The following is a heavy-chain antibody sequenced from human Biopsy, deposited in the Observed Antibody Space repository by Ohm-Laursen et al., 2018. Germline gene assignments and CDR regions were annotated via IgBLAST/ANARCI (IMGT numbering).Heavy chain of an antibody. V-gene: IGHV4-61*01. CDR1: GGSISNNNYY. D-gene: IGHD3-22*01. Sequence: GTLSLTCTVSGGSISNNNYYWGWIRQPPGKGLEWIGYMSNSGSTNYNPSLKTRVTISLDTPKNQFSLKLSSVTPADTAMYYCARDRGFYSDRTVPGYFDLWGRGTLVTVSS. CDR3: ARDRGFYSDRTVPGYFDL. CDR2: MSNSGST. J-gene: IGHJ2*01.